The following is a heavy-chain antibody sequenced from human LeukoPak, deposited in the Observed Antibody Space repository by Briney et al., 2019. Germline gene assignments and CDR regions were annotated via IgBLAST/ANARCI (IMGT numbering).Heavy chain of an antibody. Sequence: GESLKISCKGSGYSFTSYWIGWVRQMPGKGLEWMGIIYPGDSDTRYSPSFQGQVTISADKSISTAYLQWSSLKASDTAMYYCARPAPEEYGSGSYYNPNAFDIWGQGTMVTVSS. CDR1: GYSFTSYW. J-gene: IGHJ3*02. CDR3: ARPAPEEYGSGSYYNPNAFDI. CDR2: IYPGDSDT. D-gene: IGHD3-10*01. V-gene: IGHV5-51*01.